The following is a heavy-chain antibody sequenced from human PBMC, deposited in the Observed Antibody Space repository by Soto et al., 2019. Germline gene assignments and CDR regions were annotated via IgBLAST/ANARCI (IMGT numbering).Heavy chain of an antibody. CDR3: AHSRITMVRGVIHY. Sequence: QITLKESGPTLVKPTQTLTLTCTFSGFSLSTSGVGVGWIRQPPGKALEWLALIYWDDDKRYSPSLKSRLTITKDTSKNQVVLTMTNMGPVDTATYYCAHSRITMVRGVIHYWGQGTLVTVSS. J-gene: IGHJ4*02. V-gene: IGHV2-5*02. CDR2: IYWDDDK. CDR1: GFSLSTSGVG. D-gene: IGHD3-10*01.